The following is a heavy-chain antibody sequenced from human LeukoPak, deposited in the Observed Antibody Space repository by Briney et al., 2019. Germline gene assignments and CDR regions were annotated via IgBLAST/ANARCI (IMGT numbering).Heavy chain of an antibody. D-gene: IGHD6-19*01. CDR2: IWYDGSNK. J-gene: IGHJ4*02. V-gene: IGHV3-33*06. CDR1: GFTFSSYG. CDR3: AKVLSRWLPPLDY. Sequence: QTGGSLRLSCAASGFTFSSYGMHWVRQAPGKGLEWVAVIWYDGSNKYYADSVKGRFTISRDNSKNTLYLQMNSLRAEDTAVYYCAKVLSRWLPPLDYWGQGTLVTVSS.